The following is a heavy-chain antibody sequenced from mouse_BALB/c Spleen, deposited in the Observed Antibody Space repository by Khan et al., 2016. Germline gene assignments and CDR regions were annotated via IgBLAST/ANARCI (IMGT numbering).Heavy chain of an antibody. D-gene: IGHD2-10*01. V-gene: IGHV1-7*01. CDR3: ARWAYSGNCLFAY. Sequence: QVQLQQSGAELAKPGASVKMSCKASVYTFTSYWMHWVKQRPGQGLEWIGYINPSTGYTEYNQKFKDKATLTADKSSSTAYMQLSSLTSKDSAVYYCARWAYSGNCLFAYWGQGTLVTVSA. CDR2: INPSTGYT. J-gene: IGHJ3*01. CDR1: VYTFTSYW.